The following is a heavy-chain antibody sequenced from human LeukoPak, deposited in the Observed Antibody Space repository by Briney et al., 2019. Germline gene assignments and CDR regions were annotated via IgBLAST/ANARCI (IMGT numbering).Heavy chain of an antibody. CDR3: AKLEDSGSSH. D-gene: IGHD6-6*01. CDR2: IGGDGTTT. CDR1: GFTFSSYA. V-gene: IGHV3-23*01. J-gene: IGHJ4*02. Sequence: GGSLRLSCAASGFTFSSYAMSWVRQAPGKGLEWVSAIGGDGTTTYYADSVKGRFTISRDNSKNTVYLQMNSLRVEDTALSYCAKLEDSGSSHWGQGTLVTVSS.